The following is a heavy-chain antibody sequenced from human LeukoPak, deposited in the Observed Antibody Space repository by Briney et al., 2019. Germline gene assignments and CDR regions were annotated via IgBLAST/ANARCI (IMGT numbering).Heavy chain of an antibody. J-gene: IGHJ4*02. D-gene: IGHD3-10*01. CDR3: AREPFHSYGELLD. CDR2: IYTSGRT. Sequence: QTLSLTCTVSSGSLSSDNNYWNWIRQPAGKGLEWIGRIYTSGRTSYNPSLKSRVTISLDTSKNRFSLKLTSVTAADTAVYYCAREPFHSYGELLDWGRGTLVTVSS. V-gene: IGHV4-61*02. CDR1: SGSLSSDNNY.